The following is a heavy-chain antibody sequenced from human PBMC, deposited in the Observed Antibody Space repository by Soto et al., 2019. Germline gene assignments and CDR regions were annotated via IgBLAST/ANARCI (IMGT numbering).Heavy chain of an antibody. CDR1: GGTFSSYT. D-gene: IGHD3-22*01. J-gene: IGHJ6*02. V-gene: IGHV1-69*02. Sequence: GASVKVSCKASGGTFSSYTISWVRQAPGQGLEWMGRIIPILGIANYAQKFQGRVTITADESTSTAYMELSSLRSEDTAVYYCASHNYYDSSGYDYYYYYGMDVWGQGTTVTVSS. CDR3: ASHNYYDSSGYDYYYYYGMDV. CDR2: IIPILGIA.